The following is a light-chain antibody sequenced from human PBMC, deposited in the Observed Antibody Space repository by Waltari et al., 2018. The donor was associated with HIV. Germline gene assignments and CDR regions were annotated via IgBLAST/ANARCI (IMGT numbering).Light chain of an antibody. CDR2: SSS. CDR3: QSYDRISWV. CDR1: TPNTGAGYD. V-gene: IGLV1-40*01. J-gene: IGLJ3*02. Sequence: QSVLTQPPSVSEAPGQRVTISCTGRTPNTGAGYDVHWYQQLPGTAPKLLIYSSSDRALGVPDRFSGSKSGTSASLVITGLQAEDEADYYCQSYDRISWVFGAGTKLTVL.